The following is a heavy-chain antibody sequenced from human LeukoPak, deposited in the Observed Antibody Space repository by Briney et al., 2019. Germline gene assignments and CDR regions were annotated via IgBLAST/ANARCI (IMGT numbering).Heavy chain of an antibody. CDR3: TREGEYSNSWYYFDY. CDR2: ISSTGRTI. CDR1: GFTFNNYY. D-gene: IGHD6-13*01. V-gene: IGHV3-11*01. Sequence: GGSLRLSCAASGFTFNNYYMSWIRQAPGKGLEWVSYISSTGRTIYYADSVKGRFTISRDNAKNSMYLQMNSLRAEDTAMYYCTREGEYSNSWYYFDYWGQGTLVTVSS. J-gene: IGHJ4*02.